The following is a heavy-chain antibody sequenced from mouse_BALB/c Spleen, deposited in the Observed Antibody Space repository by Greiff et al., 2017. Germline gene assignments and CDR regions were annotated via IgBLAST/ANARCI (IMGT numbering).Heavy chain of an antibody. CDR1: GFTFSRYA. J-gene: IGHJ4*01. CDR3: ARGGTTAPYAMDY. D-gene: IGHD1-2*01. V-gene: IGHV5-9-4*01. CDR2: ISSGGSYT. Sequence: EVQGVESGGGLVKPGGSLKLSCAASGFTFSRYAMSWVRQSPEKRLEWVAEISSGGSYTYYPDTVTGRFTISRDNAKNTLYLEMSSLRSEDTAMYYCARGGTTAPYAMDYWGQGTSVTVSS.